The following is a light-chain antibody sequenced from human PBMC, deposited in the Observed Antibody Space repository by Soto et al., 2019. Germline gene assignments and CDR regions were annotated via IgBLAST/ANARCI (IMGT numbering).Light chain of an antibody. Sequence: DIQRTQSPSSLSASVGDRVTITCLASQNIVSRYLSWYQQRPWKAPNLLISGASNLQSDVPSRFSGSGSGTDFTLTIRSVQAEDFASYFCLQTHRSPLTFGGGTKVEMK. V-gene: IGKV1-39*01. CDR1: QNIVSRY. J-gene: IGKJ4*01. CDR3: LQTHRSPLT. CDR2: GAS.